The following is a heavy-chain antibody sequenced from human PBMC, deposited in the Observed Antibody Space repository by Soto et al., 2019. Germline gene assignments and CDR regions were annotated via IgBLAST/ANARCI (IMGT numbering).Heavy chain of an antibody. Sequence: PSETLSLTCTVSGGSVSSGSYYWSWIRQPPGKGLEWIGYIYYSGSTNYNPSLKSRVTISVDTSKNQFSLKLSSVTAADTAVYYGARNHEWLLSFDYWGQGTLVTVSS. CDR1: GGSVSSGSYY. J-gene: IGHJ4*02. V-gene: IGHV4-61*01. CDR2: IYYSGST. D-gene: IGHD6-19*01. CDR3: ARNHEWLLSFDY.